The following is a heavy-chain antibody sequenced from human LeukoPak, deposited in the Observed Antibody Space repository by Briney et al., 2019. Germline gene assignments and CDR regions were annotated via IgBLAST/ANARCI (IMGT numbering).Heavy chain of an antibody. V-gene: IGHV4-59*12. CDR2: IYYSGST. D-gene: IGHD5-12*01. CDR1: GGSISSYY. J-gene: IGHJ4*02. Sequence: PSETLSLTCTVSGGSISSYYWSWIRQPPGKGLEWIGYIYYSGSTNYNPSLKSRVTMSVDTSKNQFSLKLSSVTAADTAVYYCATETDSGYDSAYWGQGTLVTVSS. CDR3: ATETDSGYDSAY.